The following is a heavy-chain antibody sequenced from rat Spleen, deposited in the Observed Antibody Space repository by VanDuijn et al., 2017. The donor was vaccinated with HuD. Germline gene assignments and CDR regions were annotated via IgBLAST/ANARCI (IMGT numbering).Heavy chain of an antibody. CDR1: GFTFSDYY. J-gene: IGHJ2*01. V-gene: IGHV5-25*01. CDR2: ISTGGTRT. Sequence: EVQLVESDGGLVQPGRSLKLSCAASGFTFSDYYMAWVRQAPKKGLEWVGYISTGGTRTYYRDSVKGRFTISRDDAKSTLYLQMNSLRSEDTATYYCARHRYKRTVAAVDYWGQGVMVTVSS. D-gene: IGHD1-8*01. CDR3: ARHRYKRTVAAVDY.